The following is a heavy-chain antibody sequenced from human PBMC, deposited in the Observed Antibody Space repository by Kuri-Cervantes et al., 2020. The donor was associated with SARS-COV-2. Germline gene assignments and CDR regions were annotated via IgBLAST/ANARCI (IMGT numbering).Heavy chain of an antibody. CDR2: IYYSGST. D-gene: IGHD1-1*01. Sequence: GSLRLSCTVSGGSTSSYYWSWIRQPPGKGLEWIGYIYYSGSTNYNPSLKSRVTISVDTSKNQFSLKLSSVTAADTAVYYCARVNDYYFDYWGQGTLVTVSS. J-gene: IGHJ4*02. V-gene: IGHV4-59*01. CDR3: ARVNDYYFDY. CDR1: GGSTSSYY.